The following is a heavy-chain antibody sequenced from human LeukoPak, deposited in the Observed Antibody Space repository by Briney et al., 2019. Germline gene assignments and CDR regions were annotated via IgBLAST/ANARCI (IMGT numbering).Heavy chain of an antibody. Sequence: PGGSLRLSCVASGFTFTDYFMSWVRQAPGKGLEWVASIKHNGGEKYYVDSVKCRFTISRDNAKNSLYLEMSSLRVEDTAVYYCARDRGWRTSGYYLYHFDYWGQGTLVTFAS. D-gene: IGHD3-22*01. CDR2: IKHNGGEK. CDR1: GFTFTDYF. J-gene: IGHJ4*02. V-gene: IGHV3-7*01. CDR3: ARDRGWRTSGYYLYHFDY.